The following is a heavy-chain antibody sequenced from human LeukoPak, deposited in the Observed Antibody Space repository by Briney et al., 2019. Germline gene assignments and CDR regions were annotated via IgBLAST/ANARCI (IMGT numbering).Heavy chain of an antibody. Sequence: GGSLRLSCAASGFIFSNYAMSWVRQAPGKGLEWVSSISGSDSGTYYADSVKGRFTISRDNSKNTLYLEMNSLRAEDTAVYYCAKDGYYYDSAGYFAIQHFDYWGQGTVVTVSS. J-gene: IGHJ4*02. CDR3: AKDGYYYDSAGYFAIQHFDY. CDR1: GFIFSNYA. V-gene: IGHV3-23*01. CDR2: ISGSDSGT. D-gene: IGHD3-22*01.